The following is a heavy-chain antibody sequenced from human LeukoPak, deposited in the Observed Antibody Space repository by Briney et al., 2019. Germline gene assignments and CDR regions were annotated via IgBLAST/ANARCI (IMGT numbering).Heavy chain of an antibody. V-gene: IGHV3-48*03. CDR1: GFTFSSYE. J-gene: IGHJ6*03. CDR2: INSSESTI. Sequence: PGGSLRLSCAASGFTFSSYEMNWVRQGPGKGLEWVSYINSSESTIYYADSVKGRFTTSRDNAKNSLYLHMNSLRAEDTAVYYCARGRGSGTYYTRGYYMDVWGKGTTVTISS. D-gene: IGHD3-10*01. CDR3: ARGRGSGTYYTRGYYMDV.